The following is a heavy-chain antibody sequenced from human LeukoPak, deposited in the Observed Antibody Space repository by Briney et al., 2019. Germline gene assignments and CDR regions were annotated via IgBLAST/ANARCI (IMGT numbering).Heavy chain of an antibody. CDR2: SYYDGST. CDR3: ARDAAALDY. V-gene: IGHV4-59*01. J-gene: IGHJ4*02. Sequence: SETLSLTCTVSGGSISNYYWSWVRQPPGKGLEWIGYSYYDGSTTYNPSLKSRPTISVDTSMNQFSLHLNSVTAADTAMYYCARDAAALDYWGQGILVTVSS. CDR1: GGSISNYY. D-gene: IGHD2-2*01.